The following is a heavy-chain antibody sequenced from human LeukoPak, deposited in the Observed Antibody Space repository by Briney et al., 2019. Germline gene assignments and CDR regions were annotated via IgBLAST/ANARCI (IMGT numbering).Heavy chain of an antibody. CDR1: EFNFSSHA. CDR3: AGGGDYPYYFDY. V-gene: IGHV3-30*04. Sequence: GGSLRLSCAASEFNFSSHAMHWVRQAPGKGREWVAVISYDGSTTYYGDSVKGRFTISRDNSRNILYLQMNSLKPEDTAVYYCAGGGDYPYYFDYWGQGTLVTVSS. J-gene: IGHJ4*02. CDR2: ISYDGSTT. D-gene: IGHD4-17*01.